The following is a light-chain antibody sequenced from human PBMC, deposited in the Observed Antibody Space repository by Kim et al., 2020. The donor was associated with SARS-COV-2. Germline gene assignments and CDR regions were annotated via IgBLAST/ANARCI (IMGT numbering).Light chain of an antibody. CDR2: DAS. CDR1: QSVSRGY. Sequence: SPGESATLPCRASQSVSRGYLAWYQQRPGQAPRLLIYDASSRATGIPDRFSGSGSGTDFTLTISRLEPEDFAVYYCQQYGTSSWTFGQGTKVDIK. V-gene: IGKV3-20*01. J-gene: IGKJ1*01. CDR3: QQYGTSSWT.